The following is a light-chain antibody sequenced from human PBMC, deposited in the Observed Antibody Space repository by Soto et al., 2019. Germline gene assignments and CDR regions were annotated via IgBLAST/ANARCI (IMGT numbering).Light chain of an antibody. CDR2: EGS. CDR1: SSDVGSYNL. Sequence: QSVLTQPASVSGSPGQSITISCTGTSSDVGSYNLVSWYQQHPGKAPKLMIYEGSKRPSGVSNRFSGSKSGNTASLTVSGLQADDEANSYCSSFKGTNSFVFGTGTKLTVL. V-gene: IGLV2-14*02. CDR3: SSFKGTNSFV. J-gene: IGLJ1*01.